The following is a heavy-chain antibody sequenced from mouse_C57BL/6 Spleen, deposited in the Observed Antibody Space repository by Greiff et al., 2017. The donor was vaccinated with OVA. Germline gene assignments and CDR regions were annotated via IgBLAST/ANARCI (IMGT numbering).Heavy chain of an antibody. D-gene: IGHD1-1*01. CDR2: IDPETGGT. CDR1: GYTFTDYE. V-gene: IGHV1-15*01. CDR3: TREGANYYGSSSFAY. Sequence: QVQLQQSGAELVRPGASVTLSCKASGYTFTDYEMHWVKQTPVHGLEWIGAIDPETGGTAYNQKFKGKAILTADKSSSTAYMELRSLTSEDSAVYYCTREGANYYGSSSFAYWGQGTLVTVSA. J-gene: IGHJ3*01.